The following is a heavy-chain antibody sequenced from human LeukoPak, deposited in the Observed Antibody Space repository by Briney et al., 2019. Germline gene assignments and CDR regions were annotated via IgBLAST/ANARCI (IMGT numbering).Heavy chain of an antibody. D-gene: IGHD6-13*01. J-gene: IGHJ4*02. CDR3: ARLGGAAFVYFDY. CDR1: GFTFTNYW. CDR2: FYTGDSDT. V-gene: IGHV5-51*01. Sequence: GESLKISCWGSGFTFTNYWIAWVRQVPGKGLEWMALFYTGDSDTTYSPSFQGQVTVSADKSSNTAYLQWSSLKASDTAMYYCARLGGAAFVYFDYWGQGTLVTVSS.